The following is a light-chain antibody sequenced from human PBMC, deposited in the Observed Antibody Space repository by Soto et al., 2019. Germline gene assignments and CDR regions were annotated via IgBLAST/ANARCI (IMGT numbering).Light chain of an antibody. V-gene: IGKV3-15*01. CDR2: GAS. Sequence: EIVLTQSPGTLSLSPGARATLSCRASQSVSNNYLAWYQQKPGQAPSLLILGASTRATGVPARFSGSGSGTEFTLTISSLQSDDFAVYYCLQYDKWPPWTFGQGTKVDIK. CDR1: QSVSNN. CDR3: LQYDKWPPWT. J-gene: IGKJ1*01.